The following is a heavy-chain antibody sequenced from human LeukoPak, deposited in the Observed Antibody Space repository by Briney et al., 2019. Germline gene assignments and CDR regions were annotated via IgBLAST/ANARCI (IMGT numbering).Heavy chain of an antibody. CDR1: GDSISSNYW. CDR2: IYYSGTT. J-gene: IGHJ1*01. CDR3: ARGVAAGPFYFQH. Sequence: SGTLSLTCAVSGDSISSNYWWTWVRQTPGMGLEWIGEIYYSGTTHYNPSLKSRVSISVDKSKNQVLLELTSVTAADTATYFCARGVAAGPFYFQHWARAPWSPSPQ. V-gene: IGHV4-4*02. D-gene: IGHD6-25*01.